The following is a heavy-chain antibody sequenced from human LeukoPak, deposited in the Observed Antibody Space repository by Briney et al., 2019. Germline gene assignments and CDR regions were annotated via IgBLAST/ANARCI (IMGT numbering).Heavy chain of an antibody. CDR1: GDSVSNISAA. Sequence: SQTLSLTCAISGDSVSNISAAWNWIRQSPSRGLEWLGRTYYRSKWYNDYAVSVKSRITINPDTSKNQFSLQLNSVTPDDTAVYYCARDSSSSWEPVFDYWGQGTLVTVSS. J-gene: IGHJ4*02. CDR3: ARDSSSSWEPVFDY. CDR2: TYYRSKWYN. D-gene: IGHD6-13*01. V-gene: IGHV6-1*01.